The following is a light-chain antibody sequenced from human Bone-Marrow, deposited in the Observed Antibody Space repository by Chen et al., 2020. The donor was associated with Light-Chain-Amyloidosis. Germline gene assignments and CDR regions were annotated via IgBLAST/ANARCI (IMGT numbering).Light chain of an antibody. CDR1: NMGSTS. CDR3: QVWDRSSDRPV. V-gene: IGLV3-21*02. CDR2: DDS. J-gene: IGLJ3*02. Sequence: SYVLTQPSSVSVAPGQTATIAWGGNNMGSTSVHWYQQTPDQAPLLVVYDDSDRPSGIPVRLSGSKSWNPATLTISRVEAGDEADYYCQVWDRSSDRPVFGGGTKLTVL.